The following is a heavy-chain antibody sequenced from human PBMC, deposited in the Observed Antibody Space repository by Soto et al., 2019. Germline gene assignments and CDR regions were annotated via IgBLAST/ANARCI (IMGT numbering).Heavy chain of an antibody. CDR2: VWFDGSDK. Sequence: VGSLRLSCAASGFTFGRYGMHWVRQAPGKGLEWVALVWFDGSDKYSSDSVTGRFTISRDNSKNTLYLQMSSLRAEDTAVYYCARLFCSASSCYSVGGFDIWGQGTMVTVSS. V-gene: IGHV3-33*01. CDR3: ARLFCSASSCYSVGGFDI. CDR1: GFTFGRYG. J-gene: IGHJ3*02. D-gene: IGHD2-15*01.